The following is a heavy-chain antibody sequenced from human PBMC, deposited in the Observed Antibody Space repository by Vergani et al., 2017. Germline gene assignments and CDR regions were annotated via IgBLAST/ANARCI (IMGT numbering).Heavy chain of an antibody. Sequence: EVQLVESGGGLVQPGGSLRLSCAASGFTVSSNYMSWVRQAPGKGLEWVSRINSDGSITSYADSVKGRFTISRDNAKNTLYLQMNSLRAEDTAVYYCARGPYDMDVWGQGTTVTVSS. CDR3: ARGPYDMDV. CDR2: INSDGSIT. J-gene: IGHJ6*02. CDR1: GFTVSSNY. V-gene: IGHV3-74*02.